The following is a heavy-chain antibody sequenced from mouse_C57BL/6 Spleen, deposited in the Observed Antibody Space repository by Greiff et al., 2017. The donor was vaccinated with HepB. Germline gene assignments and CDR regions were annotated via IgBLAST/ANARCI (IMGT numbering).Heavy chain of an antibody. J-gene: IGHJ1*03. CDR1: GFSLTSYG. CDR3: ARTRSQGYFDV. V-gene: IGHV2-2*01. Sequence: QVQLKESGPGLVQPSQSLSITCTVSGFSLTSYGVHWVRQSPGKGLEWLGVIWSGGSTDYNAAFISRLSISKDNSKSQVFFKMNSLQADDTAIYYSARTRSQGYFDVWGTGTTVTVSS. D-gene: IGHD1-1*01. CDR2: IWSGGST.